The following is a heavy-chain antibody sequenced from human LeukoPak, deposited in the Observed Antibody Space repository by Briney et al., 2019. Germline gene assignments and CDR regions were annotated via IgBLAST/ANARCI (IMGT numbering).Heavy chain of an antibody. D-gene: IGHD4-17*01. V-gene: IGHV1-8*03. Sequence: ASVKVSCKASGYTFTSYDINWVRQATGQGLEWMGWMNPNSGNTGYAQKFQGRVTITRNTSISTAYMELSSLRSDDTAVYYCARTLGPYGDYYYYYYMDVWGKGTTVTVSS. CDR3: ARTLGPYGDYYYYYYMDV. CDR2: MNPNSGNT. J-gene: IGHJ6*03. CDR1: GYTFTSYD.